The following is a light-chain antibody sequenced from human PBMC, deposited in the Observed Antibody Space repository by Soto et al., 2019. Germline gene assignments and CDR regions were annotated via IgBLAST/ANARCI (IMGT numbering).Light chain of an antibody. CDR2: AIF. V-gene: IGKV3D-15*01. Sequence: EIVMTQSPATLSVSPGERATLSCRASQSVSSNLAWYQQKPGQVPRLLIYAIFTRATGIPARFSGSGSETEFTLTISSLQSEDFAVYYCQQYHDWPPYTFGQGTKVDIK. CDR3: QQYHDWPPYT. CDR1: QSVSSN. J-gene: IGKJ2*01.